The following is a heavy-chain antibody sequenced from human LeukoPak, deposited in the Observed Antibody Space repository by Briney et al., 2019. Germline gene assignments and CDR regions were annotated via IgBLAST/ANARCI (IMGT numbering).Heavy chain of an antibody. V-gene: IGHV1-18*04. CDR2: IGAYNGNT. CDR1: GYTFTSYG. CDR3: ARDGYYDILTGYYDPKFDY. D-gene: IGHD3-9*01. J-gene: IGHJ4*02. Sequence: ASVKVSCKASGYTFTSYGISWVRQAPGQGLEWMGWIGAYNGNTNYAQKLQGRVTMTTDTSTSTAYMELRSLRSDDTAVYYCARDGYYDILTGYYDPKFDYWGQGTLVTVSS.